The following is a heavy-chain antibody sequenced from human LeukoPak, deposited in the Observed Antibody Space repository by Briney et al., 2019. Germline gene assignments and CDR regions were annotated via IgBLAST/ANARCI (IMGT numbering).Heavy chain of an antibody. J-gene: IGHJ4*02. CDR2: IDWDDDK. Sequence: SGPALVKPTQTLTLTCTFSGFSLSTSGMCVSWIRQPPGKALEWLARIDWDDDKYYSTSLKTRLTISKDTSKNQVVLTMTNMDPVDTATYYCARSRTIGSSWLYFDYWGQGTLVTVSS. V-gene: IGHV2-70*11. CDR3: ARSRTIGSSWLYFDY. D-gene: IGHD6-13*01. CDR1: GFSLSTSGMC.